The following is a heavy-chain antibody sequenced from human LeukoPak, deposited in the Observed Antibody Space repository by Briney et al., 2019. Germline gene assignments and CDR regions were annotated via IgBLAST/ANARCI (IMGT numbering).Heavy chain of an antibody. Sequence: SGTLSLTCTVSGYSISSGYYWGWIRQPPGKGLEWIGSIYHSGSTYYNPSLKSRVTISVDTSKNQFSLKLSSVTAADTAVYYCARVRAALFDYWGQGTLVTVSS. V-gene: IGHV4-38-2*02. D-gene: IGHD6-25*01. CDR3: ARVRAALFDY. J-gene: IGHJ4*02. CDR1: GYSISSGYY. CDR2: IYHSGST.